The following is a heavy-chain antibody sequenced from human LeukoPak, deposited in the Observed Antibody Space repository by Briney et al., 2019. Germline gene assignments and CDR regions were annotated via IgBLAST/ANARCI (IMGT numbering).Heavy chain of an antibody. D-gene: IGHD2-2*01. V-gene: IGHV1-18*01. Sequence: ASVKVSCKASGYTFTSYGISWVRQAPGQGLEWMGWISAYNGNTNHAQKLQGRVTMTTDTSTSTAYMELRSLRSDDTAVYYCARVPRYCSSTSCHPQDFDYWGQGTLVTVSS. J-gene: IGHJ4*02. CDR2: ISAYNGNT. CDR3: ARVPRYCSSTSCHPQDFDY. CDR1: GYTFTSYG.